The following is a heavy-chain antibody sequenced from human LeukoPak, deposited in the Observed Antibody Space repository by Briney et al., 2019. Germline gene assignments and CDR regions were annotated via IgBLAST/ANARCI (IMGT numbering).Heavy chain of an antibody. CDR2: VNLGGST. CDR1: GGSISSSSYY. D-gene: IGHD3-3*01. CDR3: ARERRLWSGGYYGMDV. V-gene: IGHV4-39*07. Sequence: PSETLSLTCTVSGGSISSSSYYWGWIRQPPGKGLEWIGDVNLGGSTNYTPSLKSRVTISVDTSKNQFSLKLSSVTAADTAVYYCARERRLWSGGYYGMDVWGQGTTVTVSS. J-gene: IGHJ6*02.